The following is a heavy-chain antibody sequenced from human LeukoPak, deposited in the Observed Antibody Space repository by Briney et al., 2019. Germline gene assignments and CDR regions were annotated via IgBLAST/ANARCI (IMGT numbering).Heavy chain of an antibody. D-gene: IGHD5-18*01. J-gene: IGHJ5*02. CDR1: AGSISSYY. CDR2: IYYSGST. V-gene: IGHV4-59*01. CDR3: ARGVRYSYGYGPFDP. Sequence: SETLSLTCTVSAGSISSYYWNWIRQPPGKGLEWIGYIYYSGSTNYNPSLKSRVTISVDTSKNQFSLRLSSVTAADTAVYYCARGVRYSYGYGPFDPWGQGTLVTVSS.